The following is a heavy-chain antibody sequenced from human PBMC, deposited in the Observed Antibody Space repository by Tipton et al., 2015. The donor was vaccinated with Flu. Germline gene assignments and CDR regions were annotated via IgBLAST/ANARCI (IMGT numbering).Heavy chain of an antibody. Sequence: SLRLSCAASGFTFSSYWMHWVRQAPGKGLVWVSRINSDGSSTSYADSVKGRFTISRDNAKNTLYLQMNSLRAEDTAVYYCASLRGYSHGRYFDYWGQGTLVTVSS. CDR1: GFTFSSYW. CDR2: INSDGSST. J-gene: IGHJ4*02. D-gene: IGHD5-18*01. V-gene: IGHV3-74*01. CDR3: ASLRGYSHGRYFDY.